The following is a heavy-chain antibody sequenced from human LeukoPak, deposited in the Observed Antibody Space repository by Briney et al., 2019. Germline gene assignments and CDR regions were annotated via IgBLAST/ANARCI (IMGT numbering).Heavy chain of an antibody. V-gene: IGHV3-23*01. CDR3: AKLAFYETSAPLRDISF. J-gene: IGHJ4*02. CDR2: IRPTGTNT. CDR1: GFPSNTYA. Sequence: PGGSLRLSCAASGFPSNTYAMSWVRQAPGKGLEYISVIRPTGTNTYYASSVKGRFTISRDDSRTTVYLQMSSLRAEDTAIYYCAKLAFYETSAPLRDISFWGQGTLVTVSS. D-gene: IGHD3-3*02.